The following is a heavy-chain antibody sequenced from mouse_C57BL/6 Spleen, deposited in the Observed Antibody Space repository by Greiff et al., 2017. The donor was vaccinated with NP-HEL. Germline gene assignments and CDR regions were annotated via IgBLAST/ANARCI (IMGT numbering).Heavy chain of an antibody. Sequence: EVQLQQSGAELVRPGASVKLSCTASGFNIKDDYMHWVKQRPEQGLEWIGWIDPENGDTEYASKFQGKATITADTSSNTAYLQLSSLTSEDTAVYYCTTWELDYWDQGTTLTVSS. V-gene: IGHV14-4*01. D-gene: IGHD4-1*01. CDR3: TTWELDY. J-gene: IGHJ2*01. CDR2: IDPENGDT. CDR1: GFNIKDDY.